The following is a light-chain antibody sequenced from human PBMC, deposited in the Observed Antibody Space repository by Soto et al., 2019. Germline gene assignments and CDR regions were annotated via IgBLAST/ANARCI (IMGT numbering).Light chain of an antibody. CDR2: WAS. Sequence: DIVMTQSPDSLAVSLGERATINCKSRQSVLYSSNNKNYLAWYQQKPGQPPKLLIYWASTRESGVPDRFSGSGSGTAFTLTISSLQAEDVAVYYCQQYYSTLWTFGQGTKVEIK. CDR1: QSVLYSSNNKNY. CDR3: QQYYSTLWT. V-gene: IGKV4-1*01. J-gene: IGKJ1*01.